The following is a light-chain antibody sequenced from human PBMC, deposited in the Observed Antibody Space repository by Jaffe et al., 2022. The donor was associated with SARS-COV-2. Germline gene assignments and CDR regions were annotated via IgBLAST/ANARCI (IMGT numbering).Light chain of an antibody. CDR1: SSDVGDYNY. Sequence: QSALTQPASVSGSLGQSITISCTGTSSDVGDYNYFSWYRQHPGKAPKLMIYDVFNRPSGVSNRFSGSQSGSTASLTISGLQAEDEADYYCISYTGSSTLWVFGGGTKLTVL. CDR2: DVF. CDR3: ISYTGSSTLWV. J-gene: IGLJ3*02. V-gene: IGLV2-14*03.